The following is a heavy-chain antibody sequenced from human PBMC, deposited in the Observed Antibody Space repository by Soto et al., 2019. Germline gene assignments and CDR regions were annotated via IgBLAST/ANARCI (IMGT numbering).Heavy chain of an antibody. V-gene: IGHV3-30*18. CDR3: AKDNSLRRGGGMDV. Sequence: GGSLRLSCAASGFTFSSYGMHWVRQAPGKGLEWVAVISYDGSNKYYADSVKGRFTISRDNSKNTLYLQMNSLRAEDTAVYYCAKDNSLRRGGGMDVWGQGTTVTVSS. CDR2: ISYDGSNK. J-gene: IGHJ6*02. CDR1: GFTFSSYG. D-gene: IGHD5-12*01.